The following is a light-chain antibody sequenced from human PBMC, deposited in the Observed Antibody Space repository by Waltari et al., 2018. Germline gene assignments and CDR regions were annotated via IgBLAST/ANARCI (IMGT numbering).Light chain of an antibody. V-gene: IGKV4-1*01. J-gene: IGKJ2*01. CDR1: QCVLYSANNKNY. Sequence: DIVMTQSPDSLAMSLGERATINCKSSQCVLYSANNKNYLAWYQQKPGQPPNLVIYWASTRESGVPYRFSGSGSGTDFTLTISSLQAEDVAVYYCQQYYTTPYTFGQGTKLEIK. CDR3: QQYYTTPYT. CDR2: WAS.